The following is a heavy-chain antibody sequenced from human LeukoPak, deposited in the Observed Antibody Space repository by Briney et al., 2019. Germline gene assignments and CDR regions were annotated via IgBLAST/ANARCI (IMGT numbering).Heavy chain of an antibody. V-gene: IGHV3-74*01. D-gene: IGHD3-3*01. CDR3: ARGPHGGFVIIPTEF. Sequence: GGSLRLSCAASGLTFSSHWMHWVRQAPGKGLVWVSRITNDGSSTTYADSVKGRFTISRDNAKNMLYLQVNSLRAEDTAVYYCARGPHGGFVIIPTEFWGQGTLVTVSS. CDR1: GLTFSSHW. CDR2: ITNDGSST. J-gene: IGHJ4*02.